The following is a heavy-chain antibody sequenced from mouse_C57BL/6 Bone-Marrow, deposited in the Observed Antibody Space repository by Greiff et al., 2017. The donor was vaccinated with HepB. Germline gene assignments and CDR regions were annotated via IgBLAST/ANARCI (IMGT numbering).Heavy chain of an antibody. CDR2: IRRESSNYAT. CDR3: VRTTMVHYAMDY. D-gene: IGHD2-1*01. V-gene: IGHV10-3*01. J-gene: IGHJ4*01. CDR1: GFTFNTYA. Sequence: DVMLVESGGGLVQPKGSLKLSCAASGFTFNTYAMHWVRQAPGKGLEWVARIRRESSNYATYYADSVKDRFTISRYDSQTMLNLQMNNLKTEDTAMYDCVRTTMVHYAMDYWGQGTSVTVSS.